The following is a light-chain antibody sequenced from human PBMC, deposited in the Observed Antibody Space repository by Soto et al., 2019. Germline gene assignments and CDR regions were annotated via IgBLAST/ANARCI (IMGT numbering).Light chain of an antibody. CDR2: GTS. J-gene: IGKJ4*01. CDR1: QSVRSSH. V-gene: IGKV3-20*01. CDR3: QQYSSSPLT. Sequence: EIVLTQSPGTLSLSPGERATLSCRASQSVRSSHLAWYQQMPGQAPRLLIYGTSNRATGIPDGFSGSGSGTDFTLTISRLEPEDFAVYYCQQYSSSPLTFGGGTKVDIK.